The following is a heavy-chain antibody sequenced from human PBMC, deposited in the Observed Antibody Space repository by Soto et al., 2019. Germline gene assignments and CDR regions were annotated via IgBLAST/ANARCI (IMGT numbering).Heavy chain of an antibody. V-gene: IGHV1-69*10. J-gene: IGHJ4*02. Sequence: AVKVSCKASGGTYNTFAISWVRQAPGQGLEWMGGIIPVLGPAFYAQKFQGRVTITADKSTTTAYLELTSLRSEDTAVYYCVRAAKHYFDYWGQGTMVTVYS. CDR1: GGTYNTFA. CDR3: VRAAKHYFDY. CDR2: IIPVLGPA.